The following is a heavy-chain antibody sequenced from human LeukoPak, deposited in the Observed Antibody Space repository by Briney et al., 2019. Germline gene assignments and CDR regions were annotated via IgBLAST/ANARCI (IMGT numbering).Heavy chain of an antibody. CDR1: GGSTSSSY. V-gene: IGHV4-4*07. CDR3: ARDLTGLGYYFDH. J-gene: IGHJ4*02. Sequence: PSETLSLTCSVSGGSTSSSYWKWTRQPAGKGLEWIGRISTRGSDGRIYTRGNANYNPSLKSRVIISLDKSNNQFSLSLTSVTAADAAIYYCARDLTGLGYYFDHWGQGALVAVSS. CDR2: IYTRGNA. D-gene: IGHD3-10*01.